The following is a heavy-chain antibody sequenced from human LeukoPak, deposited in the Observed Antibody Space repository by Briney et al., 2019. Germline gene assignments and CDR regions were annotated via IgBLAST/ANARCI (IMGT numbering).Heavy chain of an antibody. D-gene: IGHD3-22*01. Sequence: GGSLRLSCEASGLIFRSLVMSWVRQVPGKGLEWVSGISGSGDTTYYADSVKGRFTISRDDSKNTLYLQMNSLRAEDTAVYYCAKVSSGYYIGLPGDAFDIWGQGTMVTVSS. J-gene: IGHJ3*02. CDR2: ISGSGDTT. V-gene: IGHV3-23*01. CDR1: GLIFRSLV. CDR3: AKVSSGYYIGLPGDAFDI.